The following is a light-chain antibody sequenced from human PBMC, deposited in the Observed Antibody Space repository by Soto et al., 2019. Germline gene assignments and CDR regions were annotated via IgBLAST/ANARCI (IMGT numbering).Light chain of an antibody. J-gene: IGKJ1*01. CDR2: GAS. CDR3: QQSGSSTWT. V-gene: IGKV3-20*01. CDR1: ESVGRN. Sequence: EIVMTQSPATPSVSPGLRSTPSCMASESVGRNLAWYQQKPGQAPRLLIHGASKRATGIPARFSGSVSGTVGTLTISRLEKEDGAVYYCQQSGSSTWTFGQGTKVDIK.